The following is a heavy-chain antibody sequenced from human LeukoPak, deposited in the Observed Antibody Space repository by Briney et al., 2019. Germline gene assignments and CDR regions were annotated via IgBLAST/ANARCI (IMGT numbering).Heavy chain of an antibody. CDR3: AKGSYQQGYSSSWPDAFDI. D-gene: IGHD6-13*01. V-gene: IGHV3-23*01. J-gene: IGHJ3*02. CDR2: ISGSGTST. Sequence: GGSLRLSCAASGFTFSSYAMSWVRQAPGKGLEWVSAISGSGTSTYYADSVKGRFTISRDNAKNTLYPQMNSLRAEDTAVYYCAKGSYQQGYSSSWPDAFDIWGQGTMVTVSS. CDR1: GFTFSSYA.